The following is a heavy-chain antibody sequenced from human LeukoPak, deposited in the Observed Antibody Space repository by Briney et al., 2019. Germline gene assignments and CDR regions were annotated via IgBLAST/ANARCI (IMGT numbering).Heavy chain of an antibody. V-gene: IGHV3-7*01. Sequence: GGSLRLSCAASGFTFSGYWMTWVRQAPGKGLEWVANIKQDGSETYYVDSVKGRFTISRDNARNSLYLQMSSLRVEDTAVYYCARGKGVDYWGQGILVTASS. J-gene: IGHJ4*02. CDR3: ARGKGVDY. CDR2: IKQDGSET. CDR1: GFTFSGYW.